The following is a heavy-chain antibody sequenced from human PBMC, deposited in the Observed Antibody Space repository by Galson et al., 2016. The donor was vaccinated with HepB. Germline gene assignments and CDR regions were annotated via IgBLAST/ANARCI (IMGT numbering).Heavy chain of an antibody. V-gene: IGHV4-39*07. CDR1: GGSISGSNYY. Sequence: ETLSLTCTVSGGSISGSNYYWGWIRQTPGKGLEWIGTIYYTGTTFYNPSLKSRVTISVDTSKNQFSLNLMSVTAADTALYYCARGKYFESSGPFGSGGYYFDNWGQGTLVIVSS. D-gene: IGHD3-22*01. J-gene: IGHJ4*02. CDR2: IYYTGTT. CDR3: ARGKYFESSGPFGSGGYYFDN.